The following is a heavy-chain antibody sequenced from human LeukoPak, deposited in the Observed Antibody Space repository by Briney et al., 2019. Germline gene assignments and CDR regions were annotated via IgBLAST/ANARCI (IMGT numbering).Heavy chain of an antibody. CDR2: IHSSGST. Sequence: PSETLSLTCTVSGRSVSNGGDCSSWIRQLPGKGLEWIGYIHSSGSTYYNPSLKTRVTISLDPSKDQFSLKLTSVTAADTAVYYCARGPTGGYVGWFDPWGQGTLVTVSS. J-gene: IGHJ5*02. CDR1: GRSVSNGGDC. D-gene: IGHD2-2*01. CDR3: ARGPTGGYVGWFDP. V-gene: IGHV4-31*03.